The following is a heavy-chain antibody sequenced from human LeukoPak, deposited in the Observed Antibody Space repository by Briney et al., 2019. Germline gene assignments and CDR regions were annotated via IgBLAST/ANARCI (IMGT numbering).Heavy chain of an antibody. CDR1: GFTFSSYG. D-gene: IGHD3-22*01. V-gene: IGHV3-30*03. CDR2: ISYDGSNK. J-gene: IGHJ4*02. Sequence: GGSLRLSCAASGFTFSSYGMHWVRQAPGKGLEWMAVISYDGSNKYYADSVKGRFTISRDNSKNTLYLQMNSLRPEDTAVYYCATLYDSAGYYRTPNDSWGQGILVTVSS. CDR3: ATLYDSAGYYRTPNDS.